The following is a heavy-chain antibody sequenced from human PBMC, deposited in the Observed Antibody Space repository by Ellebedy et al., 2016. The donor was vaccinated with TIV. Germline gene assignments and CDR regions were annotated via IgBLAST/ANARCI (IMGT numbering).Heavy chain of an antibody. D-gene: IGHD6-19*01. CDR3: ASYSGWFEGFDY. Sequence: GESLKISCAASGFTFSSYAMSWVRQAPGKGLEWVSNISGSGGRTYYADSVKGRFTISRDNSKSTLYLQMNSLRAEDTAVYYCASYSGWFEGFDYWGQGTLVTVSS. CDR1: GFTFSSYA. J-gene: IGHJ4*02. CDR2: ISGSGGRT. V-gene: IGHV3-23*01.